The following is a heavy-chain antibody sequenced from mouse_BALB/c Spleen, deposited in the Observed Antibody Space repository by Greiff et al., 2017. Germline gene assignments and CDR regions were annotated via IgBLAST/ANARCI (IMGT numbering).Heavy chain of an antibody. CDR3: ATPIAMDY. CDR1: GFNIKDTY. D-gene: IGHD2-12*01. J-gene: IGHJ4*01. CDR2: IDPANGNT. Sequence: EVKLQESGAELVKPGASVKLSCTASGFNIKDTYMHWVKQRPEQGLEWIGRIDPANGNTKYDPKFQGKATITADTSSNPAYLQLSSLTSEDTAVYYCATPIAMDYWGQGTSVTVSS. V-gene: IGHV14-3*02.